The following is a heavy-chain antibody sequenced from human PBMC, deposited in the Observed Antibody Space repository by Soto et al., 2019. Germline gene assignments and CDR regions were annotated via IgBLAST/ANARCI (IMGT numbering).Heavy chain of an antibody. J-gene: IGHJ4*02. V-gene: IGHV4-4*02. CDR2: IYHSGST. CDR3: ARAYSMVRGVPSR. D-gene: IGHD3-10*01. CDR1: GGSISSSNW. Sequence: QVQLQESGPGLVKPSWTLSLTCAVSGGSISSSNWWSWVRQPPGKGLEWIGEIYHSGSTNYNPSLTSRVTIAVDKSKSQFSLKLSSVTAAGTAVYYCARAYSMVRGVPSRWGQGTLVTVSS.